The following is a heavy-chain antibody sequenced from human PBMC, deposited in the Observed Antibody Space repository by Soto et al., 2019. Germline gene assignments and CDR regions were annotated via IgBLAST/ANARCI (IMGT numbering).Heavy chain of an antibody. CDR2: IYPGDSDT. D-gene: IGHD1-26*01. J-gene: IGHJ3*02. CDR3: ARHGGRWVEDAFDI. CDR1: GYSFTSYW. V-gene: IGHV5-51*01. Sequence: AGESLKISCKGSGYSFTSYWIGWGRQMPGKGLGWMGIIYPGDSDTRYSPSFQGHVTISADKSISTAYLEWSSLKASDTGMYYCARHGGRWVEDAFDIWGQGTMVTVSS.